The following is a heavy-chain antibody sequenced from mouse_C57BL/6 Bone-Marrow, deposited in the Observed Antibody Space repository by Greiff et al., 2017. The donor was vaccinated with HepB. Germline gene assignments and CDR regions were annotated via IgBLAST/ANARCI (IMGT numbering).Heavy chain of an antibody. V-gene: IGHV5-12*01. CDR1: GFTFSDYY. J-gene: IGHJ4*01. CDR3: ARGDYYGSSSMDY. D-gene: IGHD1-1*01. CDR2: ISNGGGST. Sequence: EVQGVESGGGLVQPGGSLKLSCAASGFTFSDYYMYWVRQTPEKRLEWVAYISNGGGSTYYPDTVKGRFTISRDNAKNTLYLQMSRLKSEDTAMYYCARGDYYGSSSMDYWGQGTSVTVSS.